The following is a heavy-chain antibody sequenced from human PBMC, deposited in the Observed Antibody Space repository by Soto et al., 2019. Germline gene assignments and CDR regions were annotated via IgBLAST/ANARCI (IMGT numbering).Heavy chain of an antibody. CDR2: IWYDGSEK. CDR3: ARWGNWKVADY. V-gene: IGHV3-33*01. Sequence: QVLLVQSGGGVVQPGTSLRLSCAASGFTFSSHGMHWVRQAPGKGLAWVAVIWYDGSEKYYRDSVKGRFTIARDNSKNTLSLQMNSLTVEDTAIFYCARWGNWKVADYWGQGTLVTVSS. D-gene: IGHD1-1*01. CDR1: GFTFSSHG. J-gene: IGHJ4*02.